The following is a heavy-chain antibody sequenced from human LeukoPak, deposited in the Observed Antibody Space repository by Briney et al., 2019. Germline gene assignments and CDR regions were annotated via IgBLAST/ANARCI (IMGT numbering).Heavy chain of an antibody. CDR1: GFTFSSYA. D-gene: IGHD2-21*02. CDR3: AKGDRGNFDY. V-gene: IGHV3-23*01. J-gene: IGHJ4*02. Sequence: GGSVRLSCAASGFTFSSYAMSWVRQAPGKGLEWVSAISGSGGNTYYADSVKGRFTISRDNSKNTLYLQMNSLRAEDTAVYYCAKGDRGNFDYWGQGTLVTVSS. CDR2: ISGSGGNT.